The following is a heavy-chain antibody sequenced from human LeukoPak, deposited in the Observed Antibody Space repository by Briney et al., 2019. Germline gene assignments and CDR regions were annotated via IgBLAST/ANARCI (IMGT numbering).Heavy chain of an antibody. V-gene: IGHV1-46*01. CDR2: INPSGGST. J-gene: IGHJ4*02. CDR1: GYSHTSDW. CDR3: ARGSPLRPTYYYDSSGYPYDY. D-gene: IGHD3-22*01. Sequence: ASVKVSCKASGYSHTSDWMHWVRQAPGQGLEWMGIINPSGGSTSYAQKFQGRVTMTRDTSTSTVYMELSSLRSEDTAVYYCARGSPLRPTYYYDSSGYPYDYWGQGTLVTVSS.